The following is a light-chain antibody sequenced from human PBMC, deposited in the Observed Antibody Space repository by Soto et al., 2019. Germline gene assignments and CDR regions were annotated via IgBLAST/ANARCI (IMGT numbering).Light chain of an antibody. V-gene: IGKV3-11*01. J-gene: IGKJ4*01. CDR1: QSISRY. Sequence: EIVLTQSPATLSLSPGERATLSCRASQSISRYLAWYQQKPGQAPRLLIYDASSRATGIPARFSGSGSGTDFTLTISSLEPEDFAVYYCQQRSNWPPPFGGGTKVEIK. CDR3: QQRSNWPPP. CDR2: DAS.